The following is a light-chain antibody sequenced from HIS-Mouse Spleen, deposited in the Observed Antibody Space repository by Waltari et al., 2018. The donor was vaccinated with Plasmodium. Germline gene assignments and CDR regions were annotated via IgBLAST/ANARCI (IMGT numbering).Light chain of an antibody. CDR1: QGISSY. Sequence: AIRMTQSPSSFSASTGDRVTITCRASQGISSYLAWYQQKPGKAPQLLIYAASTLRSGVPSRFSGSGSGTDFTLTISCLQSEDFATYYCQQYYSYPYTFGQGTKLEIK. CDR3: QQYYSYPYT. J-gene: IGKJ2*01. V-gene: IGKV1-8*01. CDR2: AAS.